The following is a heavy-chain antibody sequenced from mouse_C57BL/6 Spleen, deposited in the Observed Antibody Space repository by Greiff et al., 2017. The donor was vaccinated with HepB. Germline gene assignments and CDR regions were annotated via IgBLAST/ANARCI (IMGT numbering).Heavy chain of an antibody. CDR2: INPNNGGT. CDR3: ASGYYWFAY. Sequence: VQLQQSGPELVKPGASVKIPCKASGYTFTDYNMDWVKQSHGKSLEWIGDINPNNGGTIYTQKFKGKATLTVDKSSSTAYMELRSLTSEDTAVYYCASGYYWFAYWGQGTLVTVSA. J-gene: IGHJ3*01. CDR1: GYTFTDYN. D-gene: IGHD2-3*01. V-gene: IGHV1-18*01.